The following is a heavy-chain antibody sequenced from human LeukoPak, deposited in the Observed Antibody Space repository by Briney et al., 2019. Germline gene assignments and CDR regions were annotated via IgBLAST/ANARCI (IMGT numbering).Heavy chain of an antibody. CDR3: ARAYCGGDCFDFDY. D-gene: IGHD2-21*02. Sequence: GGSLRLSCAASAFTFSSYGMHWVRQAPGKGLEWVANVKQDGSEKYYVDSVKGRFTISRDNAKNSLYLQMNSLRAEDTAVYYCARAYCGGDCFDFDYWGQGSLVTVSS. CDR1: AFTFSSYG. J-gene: IGHJ4*02. V-gene: IGHV3-7*01. CDR2: VKQDGSEK.